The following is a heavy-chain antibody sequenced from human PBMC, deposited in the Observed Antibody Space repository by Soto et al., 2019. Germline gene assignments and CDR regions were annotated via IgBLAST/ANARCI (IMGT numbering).Heavy chain of an antibody. CDR2: ISSDGNNK. V-gene: IGHV3-30-3*01. J-gene: IGHJ4*02. Sequence: QVQLVESGGGVVQPGRSLRLSCAASGFTFSAYAMHWVRQAPGKGLEWVAVISSDGNNKYYADSVKGRFSISRGNSKNTLFLQMNSLRPDDTAVYYCARGVLATPRLWCQGTLVTVSS. D-gene: IGHD5-12*01. CDR1: GFTFSAYA. CDR3: ARGVLATPRL.